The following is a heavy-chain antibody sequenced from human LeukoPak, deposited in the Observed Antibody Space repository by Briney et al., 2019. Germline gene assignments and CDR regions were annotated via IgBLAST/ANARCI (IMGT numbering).Heavy chain of an antibody. CDR1: GGTFSRYA. Sequence: GASLKVSCKASGGTFSRYAISWVPQAPGQGLEWMGRIIPIFGTANYAQKFQGRVTITTDESTSTAYMELSSLRSEDTAVYYCARGGYYDSSGSLDYWGQGTLVTVSS. CDR2: IIPIFGTA. D-gene: IGHD3-22*01. J-gene: IGHJ4*02. V-gene: IGHV1-69*05. CDR3: ARGGYYDSSGSLDY.